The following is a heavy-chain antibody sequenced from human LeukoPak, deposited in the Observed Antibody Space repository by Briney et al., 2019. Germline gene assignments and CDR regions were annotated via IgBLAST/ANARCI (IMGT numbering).Heavy chain of an antibody. D-gene: IGHD1-26*01. J-gene: IGHJ3*02. V-gene: IGHV4-38-2*02. Sequence: SSETLSLTCTVSGYSISSGYYWGWIRQPPGKGLEWIGTFHHRGSTFQNPSLKSRVTISPDTSKNQFSLKLSAVTAADTAVYYCAKAYSGTYPHEAFDIWGQGTMVTVSS. CDR2: FHHRGST. CDR1: GYSISSGYY. CDR3: AKAYSGTYPHEAFDI.